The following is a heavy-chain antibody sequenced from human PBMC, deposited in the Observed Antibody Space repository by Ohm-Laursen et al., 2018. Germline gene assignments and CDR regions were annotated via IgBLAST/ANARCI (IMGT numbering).Heavy chain of an antibody. CDR3: ARGVHAYDSSGYYLDNAFDI. J-gene: IGHJ3*02. CDR1: GGSISSGGYY. CDR2: IYDSGST. Sequence: TLSLTCTVSGGSISSGGYYYSWIRQHPGKGLEWIGYIYDSGSTYYNPSLKSLVTISVDTSKNQFSLKLSSVTAADTAVYYCARGVHAYDSSGYYLDNAFDIWGQGTMVTVSS. D-gene: IGHD3-22*01. V-gene: IGHV4-31*01.